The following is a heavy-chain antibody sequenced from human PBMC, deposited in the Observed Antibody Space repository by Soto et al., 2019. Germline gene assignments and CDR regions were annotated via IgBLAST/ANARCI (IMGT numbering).Heavy chain of an antibody. CDR3: ARDRDYAFDY. D-gene: IGHD4-17*01. J-gene: IGHJ4*02. CDR1: GFTFSSYG. CDR2: ISYNGSNI. Sequence: GGSLRRSCAASGFTFSSYGMHWVRQAPGKGLEWVAVISYNGSNIYYADSVKGRFTISRDNAKNSLFLQMNSLRAEDTAVYYCARDRDYAFDYWGQGTLVTVSS. V-gene: IGHV3-30*03.